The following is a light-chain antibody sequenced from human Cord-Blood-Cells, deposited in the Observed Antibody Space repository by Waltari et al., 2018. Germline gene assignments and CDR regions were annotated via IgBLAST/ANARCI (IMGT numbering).Light chain of an antibody. CDR3: QQYYSTPWT. CDR2: WAS. J-gene: IGKJ1*01. Sequence: DIVMTQSPDSLAVSLGERATINCKSSQSVLYSSNNKNYLAWYQQKPGQPPKLLIYWASTRESGVPDRFSGSGSGTDFTLTISSLQAEDVAVYYCQQYYSTPWTFGQCTKVEIK. CDR1: QSVLYSSNNKNY. V-gene: IGKV4-1*01.